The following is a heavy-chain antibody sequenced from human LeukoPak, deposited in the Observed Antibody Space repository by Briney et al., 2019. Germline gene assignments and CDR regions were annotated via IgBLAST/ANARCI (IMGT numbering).Heavy chain of an antibody. CDR3: AKGSSRPPNAFDI. CDR1: GFTFSDFW. Sequence: QPGGSLRLSCAASGFTFSDFWMDWLRQAPGKGLEWVASINPGGSDHYCVDSVKGRFSISRDNAKNSLHLQMNSLRAEDTAVYYCAKGSSRPPNAFDIWGQGTLVTVSS. J-gene: IGHJ3*02. D-gene: IGHD6-6*01. CDR2: INPGGSDH. V-gene: IGHV3-7*01.